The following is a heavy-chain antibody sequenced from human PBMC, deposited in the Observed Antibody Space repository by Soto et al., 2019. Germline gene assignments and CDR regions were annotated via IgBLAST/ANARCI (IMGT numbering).Heavy chain of an antibody. CDR1: AFTFSAYW. J-gene: IGHJ3*02. V-gene: IGHV3-74*01. Sequence: GGSLRLSCAASAFTFSAYWMHWVRQVPGKWLVGVSHINTDGSGRIYADSVKGRFTISRDNAKNTLYLQMNSLRLEHTDVFLCARDTQGLSNLGIWGHVTKVTV. CDR2: INTDGSGR. CDR3: ARDTQGLSNLGI. D-gene: IGHD2-8*01.